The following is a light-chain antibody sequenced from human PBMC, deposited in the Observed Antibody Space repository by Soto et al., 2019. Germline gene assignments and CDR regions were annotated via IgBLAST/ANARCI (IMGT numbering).Light chain of an antibody. CDR2: AAS. CDR3: QQSYSTPFT. J-gene: IGKJ3*01. CDR1: QSISSY. Sequence: DIQMTQSPSSLSASVGDRVTITCRAIQSISSYLNWYQQKPGKAPTLLIYAASSLQSGVPSRFSGSGSGTDFTLPISSLQPEDFATYYCQQSYSTPFTFGPGTKVDIK. V-gene: IGKV1-39*01.